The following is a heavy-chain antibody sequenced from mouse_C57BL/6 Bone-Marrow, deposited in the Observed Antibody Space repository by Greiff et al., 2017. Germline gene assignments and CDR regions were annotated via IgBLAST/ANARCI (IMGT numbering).Heavy chain of an antibody. D-gene: IGHD1-1*01. CDR3: ARCSSSTSWFAY. CDR2: IDPANGNT. CDR1: GFNIKNTY. J-gene: IGHJ3*01. Sequence: DVKLVESVAELVRPGASVKLSCTASGFNIKNTYMHWVKQRPEQGLEWIGRIDPANGNTKYAPKFQGKATITADTSSNTAYLQLSSLTSEDTAIYYCARCSSSTSWFAYWGQGTLVTVSA. V-gene: IGHV14-3*01.